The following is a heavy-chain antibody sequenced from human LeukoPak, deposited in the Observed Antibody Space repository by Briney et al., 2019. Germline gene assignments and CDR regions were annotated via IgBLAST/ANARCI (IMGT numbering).Heavy chain of an antibody. J-gene: IGHJ5*02. V-gene: IGHV4-30-4*01. CDR3: ARGAYGDYGGPSWFDP. CDR2: IYYSGST. Sequence: SETLSLTCTVSGGSISSGDYYWSWIRQPPGKGLEWIGYIYYSGSTYYNPSLKSRVTISVDTSKNQFSLKLSSVTAADTAVYYCARGAYGDYGGPSWFDPWGQGTLVTVSS. CDR1: GGSISSGDYY. D-gene: IGHD4-17*01.